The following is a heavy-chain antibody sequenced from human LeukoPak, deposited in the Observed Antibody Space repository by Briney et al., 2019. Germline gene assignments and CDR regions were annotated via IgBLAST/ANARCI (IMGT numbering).Heavy chain of an antibody. V-gene: IGHV4-61*02. CDR1: GGSISSGSYY. CDR3: ARVYRYCSSTSCYPPPFDY. D-gene: IGHD2-2*01. J-gene: IGHJ4*02. CDR2: IYTSGST. Sequence: SQTLSLTCTVSGGSISSGSYYWSWIRQPAGKGLEWIGRIYTSGSTNYNPSLKSRVTISVDTSKNQFSLKLSSVTAADTAVYYCARVYRYCSSTSCYPPPFDYWGQGTLVTVSS.